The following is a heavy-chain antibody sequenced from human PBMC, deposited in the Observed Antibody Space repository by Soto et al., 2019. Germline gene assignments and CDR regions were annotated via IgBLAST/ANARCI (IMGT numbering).Heavy chain of an antibody. J-gene: IGHJ4*02. CDR1: GFALSNYW. D-gene: IGHD7-27*01. CDR2: IKQDGSEK. V-gene: IGHV3-7*05. Sequence: EVQLVESGGGLVQPGESLRLSCVASGFALSNYWINWVRQAPGKGLEWVANIKQDGSEKNYVDSVKGRFTISRDNARNSLYLQMNSVRAEDTAAYYCATETSTWGCWGQGTLVTVSS. CDR3: ATETSTWGC.